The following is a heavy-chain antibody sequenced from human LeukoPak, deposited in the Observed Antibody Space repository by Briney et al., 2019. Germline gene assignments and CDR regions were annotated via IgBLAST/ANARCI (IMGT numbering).Heavy chain of an antibody. CDR2: FYTNGGT. Sequence: GGSLRLSCAASGFSVSDYYMSWVRQAPGKGLERISVFYTNGGTYYADSVKGRFTISTDNSRNMLYLQMNSLRAEDTAMYYCTNLLPTLYYFDSWGQGTLVIVSS. CDR1: GFSVSDYY. J-gene: IGHJ4*02. V-gene: IGHV3-53*01. CDR3: TNLLPTLYYFDS. D-gene: IGHD2-15*01.